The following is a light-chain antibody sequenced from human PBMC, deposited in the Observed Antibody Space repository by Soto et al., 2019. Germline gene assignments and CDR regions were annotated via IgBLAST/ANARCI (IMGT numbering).Light chain of an antibody. CDR3: QQYGSSRWT. CDR1: QSVSSSY. CDR2: GAS. V-gene: IGKV3-20*01. J-gene: IGKJ1*01. Sequence: EIVLTQSPSTLSLSPGERATLSCRASQSVSSSYLAWYQQNRGQAPRLLIYGASSRAPGIPDRFGGSGSGTDFTLTISRREPEDFAVYYCQQYGSSRWTFGQGTKVEIK.